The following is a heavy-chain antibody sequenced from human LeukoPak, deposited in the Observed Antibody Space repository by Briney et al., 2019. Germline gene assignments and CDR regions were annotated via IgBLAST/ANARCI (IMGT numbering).Heavy chain of an antibody. D-gene: IGHD1-26*01. J-gene: IGHJ4*02. CDR2: IYSFWCT. V-gene: IGHV3-66*03. CDR3: ARAEWEQLRWGIDY. Sequence: HPGGSLRLSCAASWFTVSSNYMIWVRQAPAQGLDWVSVIYSFWCTYYADPVKGRFSIYRDNCKNPMYLQMGSLRAEDMAVYYCARAEWEQLRWGIDYWGQGSLVTVSS. CDR1: WFTVSSNY.